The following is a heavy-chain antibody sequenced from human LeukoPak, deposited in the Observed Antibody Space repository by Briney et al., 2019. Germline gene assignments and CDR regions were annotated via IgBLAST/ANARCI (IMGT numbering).Heavy chain of an antibody. J-gene: IGHJ3*02. CDR1: GYSISSGYY. D-gene: IGHD3-3*01. V-gene: IGHV4-38-2*02. CDR3: ARGSPTYYDFWSGYSGGDAFDI. CDR2: MYYSGST. Sequence: SETLSLTCTVSGYSISSGYYWGWSRQPPEKGLEWLGSMYYSGSTYHNPSLKSRVTISVDTSKNQFSLKLSSVTAADTAVYYCARGSPTYYDFWSGYSGGDAFDIWGQGTMVTVSS.